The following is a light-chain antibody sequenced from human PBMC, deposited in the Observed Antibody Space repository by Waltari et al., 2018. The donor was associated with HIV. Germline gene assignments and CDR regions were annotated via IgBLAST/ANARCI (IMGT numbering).Light chain of an antibody. J-gene: IGKJ2*01. CDR2: LGS. Sequence: IVMTQSPLSLPVTPGEPASISCRSSQSLLHSNGYNYLDWYLQKPGQSPQLLIYLGSNRASGVPDRFSGSGSGTDVTLKISRVEAEDVGVYYCMQALQTPRTFGQGTKLEIK. V-gene: IGKV2-28*01. CDR3: MQALQTPRT. CDR1: QSLLHSNGYNY.